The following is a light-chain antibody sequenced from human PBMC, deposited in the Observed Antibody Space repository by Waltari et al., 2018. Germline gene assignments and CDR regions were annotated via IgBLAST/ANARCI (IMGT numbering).Light chain of an antibody. J-gene: IGLJ3*02. CDR2: VNSDGSH. CDR1: SGHSSNV. Sequence: QLVLTQSPSASAPLGASVKLTCTLSSGHSSNVIAWLQQRPEKGPRYLMKVNSDGSHNKGDEIPDRFSGSSSGAERYLTISSLQSEDEGDYYCQTGGHGTWVFGGGTKLTVL. CDR3: QTGGHGTWV. V-gene: IGLV4-69*01.